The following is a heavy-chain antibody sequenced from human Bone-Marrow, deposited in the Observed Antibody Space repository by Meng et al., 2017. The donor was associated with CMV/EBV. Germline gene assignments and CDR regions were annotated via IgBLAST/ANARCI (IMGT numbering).Heavy chain of an antibody. CDR1: GFTFSSYA. D-gene: IGHD6-13*01. CDR3: ARARGEQQLVILDAFDI. V-gene: IGHV3-30-3*01. J-gene: IGHJ3*02. Sequence: GESLKISCAASGFTFSSYAMHWVRQAPGKGLEWVAVISYDGSNKYYADSVKGRFTISRDNSKNTLYLQMNSLRAEDTAVYYCARARGEQQLVILDAFDIWGQGTIVTVSS. CDR2: ISYDGSNK.